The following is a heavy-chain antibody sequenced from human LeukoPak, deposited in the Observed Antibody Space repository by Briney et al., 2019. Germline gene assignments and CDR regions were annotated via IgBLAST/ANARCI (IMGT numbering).Heavy chain of an antibody. CDR3: VRMGVSYYYDSSTYYPVAFDV. V-gene: IGHV4-38-2*01. CDR2: IFHTGSI. D-gene: IGHD3-22*01. Sequence: SETLSPTCGVSGYSISGGYYWGWIRQSPGKGLEWIATIFHTGSIYHNPSLKSRVILSVDTSKNQFSLILTSVTAADTAVYYCVRMGVSYYYDSSTYYPVAFDVWGQGTMVTVSS. CDR1: GYSISGGYY. J-gene: IGHJ3*01.